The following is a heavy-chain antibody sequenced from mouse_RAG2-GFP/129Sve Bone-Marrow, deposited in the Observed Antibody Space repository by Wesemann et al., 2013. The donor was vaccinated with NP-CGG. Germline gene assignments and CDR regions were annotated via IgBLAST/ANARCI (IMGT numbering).Heavy chain of an antibody. Sequence: QVQLQQPGAELVKPGASVKLSCKASGYTFTSYWMHWVKQRPGQGLEWIGEINPSNGRTNYNEKFKSKATLTVDKSSSTAYMQLSSLTSEDSAVYYCARTGLLRPHYYAMDYWGQGTSVTVSS. CDR1: GYTFTSYW. CDR3: ARTGLLRPHYYAMDY. CDR2: INPSNGRT. V-gene: IGHV1S81*02. J-gene: IGHJ4*01. D-gene: IGHD2-3*01.